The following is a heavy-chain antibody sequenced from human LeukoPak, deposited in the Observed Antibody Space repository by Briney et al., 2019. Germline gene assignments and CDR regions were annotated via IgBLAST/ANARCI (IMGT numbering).Heavy chain of an antibody. CDR2: IYTSGST. D-gene: IGHD5-12*01. CDR3: ASSGLRFAYYGMDV. CDR1: GGSISSYY. J-gene: IGHJ6*02. Sequence: SETLSLTCTVSGGSISSYYWSWIRQPAGKGLEWIGRIYTSGSTNYNPSLKSRVTMSVDTSKNQFSLKLSSVTAADTAVYYCASSGLRFAYYGMDVWGQGTTVTVSS. V-gene: IGHV4-4*07.